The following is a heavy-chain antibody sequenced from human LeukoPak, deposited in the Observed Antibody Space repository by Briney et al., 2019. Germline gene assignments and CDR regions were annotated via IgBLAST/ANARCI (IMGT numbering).Heavy chain of an antibody. Sequence: PSETLSLTCTVSGGSISSYYWSWIRQPPGKGLEWIGYIYYSGSTNYNPSLKSRVTISVDTSKNQFSLKLSSVTAADTAVYYCARVSDSGGWYGAFDIWGQGTMVTVSS. CDR1: GGSISSYY. CDR3: ARVSDSGGWYGAFDI. D-gene: IGHD6-19*01. V-gene: IGHV4-59*01. J-gene: IGHJ3*02. CDR2: IYYSGST.